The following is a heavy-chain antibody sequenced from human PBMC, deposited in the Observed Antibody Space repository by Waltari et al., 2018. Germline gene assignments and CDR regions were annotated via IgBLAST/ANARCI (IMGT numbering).Heavy chain of an antibody. CDR2: VIPVFGRA. J-gene: IGHJ4*02. D-gene: IGHD4-17*01. CDR1: GRTFSSHA. V-gene: IGHV1-69*12. CDR3: ARAPGYDYADYWFDY. Sequence: VQPVHSAAEVKKPWFSVNVSCKASGRTFSSHAISWVRQPPGQGLYWMGGVIPVFGRANYAQRFQGRVTITADESTSTAYMELSSLRSEDTAVYYCARAPGYDYADYWFDYWGQGTLVTVSS.